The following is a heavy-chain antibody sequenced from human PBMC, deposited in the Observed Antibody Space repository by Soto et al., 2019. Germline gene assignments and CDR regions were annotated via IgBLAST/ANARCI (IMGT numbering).Heavy chain of an antibody. CDR3: GPVPAGGEDY. J-gene: IGHJ4*02. D-gene: IGHD3-10*01. CDR2: INHSGST. CDR1: GGSFSGYY. Sequence: PSETLSLTCPVYGGSFSGYYWSWIRQPPGKGLELIGEINHSGSTNYNPSLKSRVTISVNITNNQLSLKLSSVTGAETTVYYCGPVPAGGEDYRGQWNLVPVSS. V-gene: IGHV4-34*01.